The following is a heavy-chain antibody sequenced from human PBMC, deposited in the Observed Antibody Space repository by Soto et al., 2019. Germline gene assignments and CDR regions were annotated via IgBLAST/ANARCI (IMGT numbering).Heavy chain of an antibody. CDR3: ARGGCSATSCLDY. V-gene: IGHV3-74*01. Sequence: EVQLVESGGGLVQPGGSLRLTCAASGFTFSSHWMHWVRQAPGTGLVWVSYINSAGGSTSYADSVKGRFTISRDNAKNTLYLQMNTLRSDDTAVYYCARGGCSATSCLDYWGQGTLVTVSP. D-gene: IGHD2-2*01. CDR1: GFTFSSHW. J-gene: IGHJ4*02. CDR2: INSAGGST.